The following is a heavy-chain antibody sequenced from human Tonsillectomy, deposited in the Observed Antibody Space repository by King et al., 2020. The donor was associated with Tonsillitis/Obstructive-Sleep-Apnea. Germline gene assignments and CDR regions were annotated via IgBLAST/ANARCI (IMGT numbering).Heavy chain of an antibody. CDR1: GGSISSYY. V-gene: IGHV4-59*01. CDR2: IYYSGST. J-gene: IGHJ6*03. D-gene: IGHD5-18*01. CDR3: ARDGASGYSYGYYYYYYYMDV. Sequence: QLQESGPGLVKPSETLSLTCTVSGGSISSYYWSWIRQPPGKGLEWIGYIYYSGSTNYNPSLKSRVTISVDTPKNQFSLKLSSVTAADTAVYYCARDGASGYSYGYYYYYYYMDVWGKGTTVTVSS.